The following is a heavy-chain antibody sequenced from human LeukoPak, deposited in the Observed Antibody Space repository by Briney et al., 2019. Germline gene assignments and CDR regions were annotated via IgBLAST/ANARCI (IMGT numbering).Heavy chain of an antibody. D-gene: IGHD3-10*01. J-gene: IGHJ4*02. CDR1: GFTFSSYG. CDR3: ARGFGEFLVSSVRPFVY. V-gene: IGHV3-33*01. CDR2: IWYDGSNK. Sequence: PGGSLRLSCAASGFTFSSYGMHWVRQAPGKGLEWVAVIWYDGSNKYYADSVKGRFTISRDNSKNTLYLQMNSLRAEDTAVYCCARGFGEFLVSSVRPFVYWGQGTLVTVSS.